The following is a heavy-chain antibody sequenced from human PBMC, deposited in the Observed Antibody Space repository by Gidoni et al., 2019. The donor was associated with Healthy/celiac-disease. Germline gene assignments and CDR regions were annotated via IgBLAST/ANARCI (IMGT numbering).Heavy chain of an antibody. CDR2: IGGSGGST. CDR3: AKDGGGYWNLYYFDY. V-gene: IGHV3-23*01. D-gene: IGHD1-1*01. J-gene: IGHJ4*02. Sequence: EVQLLVSGGGLVQTGGSLCLSCAASGFTFSSYAMSWARQAPGKGLVWVSAIGGSGGSTYYADSVKGRFTISRDNSKNTLYLQMNSLRAEDTAVYYCAKDGGGYWNLYYFDYWGQGTLVTVSS. CDR1: GFTFSSYA.